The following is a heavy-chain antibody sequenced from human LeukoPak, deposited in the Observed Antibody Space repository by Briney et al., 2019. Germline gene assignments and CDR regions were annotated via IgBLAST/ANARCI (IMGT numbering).Heavy chain of an antibody. D-gene: IGHD3-9*01. J-gene: IGHJ3*02. Sequence: PGGSLRLSCAASGFTFSDYYMSWIRQAPGKGLEWVSSISSSSSYIYYADSVKGRFTISRDNAKNSLYLQMNSLRAEDTAVYYCARVLEVENVLRYFDWSGDAFDIWGQGTMVTVSS. CDR3: ARVLEVENVLRYFDWSGDAFDI. V-gene: IGHV3-11*06. CDR2: ISSSSSYI. CDR1: GFTFSDYY.